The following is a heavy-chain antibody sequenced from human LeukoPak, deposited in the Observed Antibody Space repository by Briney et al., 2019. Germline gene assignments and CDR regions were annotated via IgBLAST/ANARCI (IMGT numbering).Heavy chain of an antibody. Sequence: GGSLRLSCAASGFTLSSYGMHWVRQAPGKGLEWVAVISYDGSNKYYADSVKGRFTISRDNSKNTLYLQMNSLRAEDTAVYYCAKDGDGYPDYWGQGTLVTVSS. V-gene: IGHV3-30*18. CDR2: ISYDGSNK. D-gene: IGHD2-21*02. CDR1: GFTLSSYG. J-gene: IGHJ4*02. CDR3: AKDGDGYPDY.